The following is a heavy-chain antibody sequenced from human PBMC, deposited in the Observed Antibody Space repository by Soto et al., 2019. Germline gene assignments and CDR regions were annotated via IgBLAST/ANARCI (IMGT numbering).Heavy chain of an antibody. D-gene: IGHD3-3*01. V-gene: IGHV3-23*01. J-gene: IGHJ4*01. Sequence: EVQLLESGGGLVQPGGSLRLSCKASGFSFSDYAMTWVRQAPGKGLEWVSVISGSGDNTFYAASVKGRFAISRDNSKNVLYLQMNSLSADDVAVYFCAKGRAITVYGVDILFDYWGLGTLVTVSS. CDR3: AKGRAITVYGVDILFDY. CDR2: ISGSGDNT. CDR1: GFSFSDYA.